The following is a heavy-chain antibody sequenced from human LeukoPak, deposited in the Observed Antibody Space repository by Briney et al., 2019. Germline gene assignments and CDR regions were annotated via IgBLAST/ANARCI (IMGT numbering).Heavy chain of an antibody. J-gene: IGHJ4*02. CDR3: AKGWFTVDY. D-gene: IGHD2-15*01. CDR1: GFTFSGYG. Sequence: GGSLRLSCAASGFTFSGYGMHWVRQAPGKGLEWVAVIWYDGSNKYYADSVKGRFTISRDNSKNTLYLQMNSLRAEDTAVYYCAKGWFTVDYWGQGTLVTVSS. CDR2: IWYDGSNK. V-gene: IGHV3-30*02.